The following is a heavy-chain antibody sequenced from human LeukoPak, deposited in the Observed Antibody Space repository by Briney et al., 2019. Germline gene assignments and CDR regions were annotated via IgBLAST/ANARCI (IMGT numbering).Heavy chain of an antibody. CDR1: GFTFSNYG. V-gene: IGHV3-30*18. Sequence: GGSLRLYGAASGFTFSNYGMHWVRHAPGPGLEWLAVISYEGITKYYADSVKGRFTGFRDNSKNSVSLQMNSLRGEDTAMYYCAKEDCGGSCSEDYFDDWGQGTLVTVSS. D-gene: IGHD2-15*01. J-gene: IGHJ4*02. CDR3: AKEDCGGSCSEDYFDD. CDR2: ISYEGITK.